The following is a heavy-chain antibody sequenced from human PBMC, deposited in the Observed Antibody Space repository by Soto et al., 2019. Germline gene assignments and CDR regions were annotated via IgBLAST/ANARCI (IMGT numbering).Heavy chain of an antibody. CDR1: GFTFTRSV. J-gene: IGHJ3*02. D-gene: IGHD4-17*01. CDR2: IVVGSDNT. Sequence: QMQLVQSGPEVKKTGTSVKVSCKASGFTFTRSVVQWVRQARGQRLEWIGWIVVGSDNTKYAQEFQERVTITRDMSTSTAYMGLSSLRSEDTAVYYCAAAYFGDYLRAFDIWGQGTMVTVSS. V-gene: IGHV1-58*01. CDR3: AAAYFGDYLRAFDI.